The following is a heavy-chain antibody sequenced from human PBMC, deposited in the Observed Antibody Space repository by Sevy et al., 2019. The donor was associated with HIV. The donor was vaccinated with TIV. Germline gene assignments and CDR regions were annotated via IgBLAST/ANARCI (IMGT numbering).Heavy chain of an antibody. CDR2: ISYDGSNK. CDR1: GFTFSNYG. J-gene: IGHJ1*01. Sequence: GSLRLSCADSGFTFSNYGMHWVRQAPGKGLEWVAVISYDGSNKYYADSVKGRFTISRDNSKNTLYLQMNSLRAEDTAVYYCAIDPKQWLVGEFFQHWGQGTLVTVSS. V-gene: IGHV3-30*03. D-gene: IGHD6-19*01. CDR3: AIDPKQWLVGEFFQH.